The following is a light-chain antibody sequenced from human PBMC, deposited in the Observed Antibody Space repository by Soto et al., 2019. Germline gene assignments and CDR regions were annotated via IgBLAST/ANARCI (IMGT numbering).Light chain of an antibody. J-gene: IGKJ1*01. CDR2: GAY. CDR1: QTVSSSN. V-gene: IGKV3-20*01. CDR3: QESGDSRT. Sequence: EIVLTQSPGTLSLSPGERATLSCRASQTVSSSNLAWYQQKHGQTPRLLIYGAYSRTTGIPDRVSGSGSGTSFTLTISSLEPEGFAVYLCQESGDSRTFGHGTKVEFQ.